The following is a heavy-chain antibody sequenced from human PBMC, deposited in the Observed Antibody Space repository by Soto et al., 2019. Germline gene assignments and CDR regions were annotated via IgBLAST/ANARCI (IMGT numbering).Heavy chain of an antibody. V-gene: IGHV4-39*01. D-gene: IGHD6-13*01. CDR3: ARLAAAQYYYGMDV. CDR2: IYYSGST. J-gene: IGHJ6*02. CDR1: GGSISSSSYY. Sequence: PSETLSLTCTLSGGSISSSSYYWGWIRQPPGRGLEWIGSIYYSGSTYYNPSLKSRVTISVDTSKNQFSLNLSSVTAADTAVYYCARLAAAQYYYGMDVWGQGTTVTVSS.